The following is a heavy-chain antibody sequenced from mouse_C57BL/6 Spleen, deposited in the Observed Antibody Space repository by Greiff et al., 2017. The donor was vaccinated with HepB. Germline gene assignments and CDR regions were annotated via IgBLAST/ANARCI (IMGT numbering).Heavy chain of an antibody. D-gene: IGHD2-1*01. CDR2: IWSGGST. V-gene: IGHV2-2*01. CDR3: ARHGNYSAWFAY. Sequence: VQLVESGPGLVQPSQSLSITCTVSGFSLTSYGVHWVRQSPGKGLEWLGVIWSGGSTDYNAAFISRLSISKDNSKSQVFFKMNSLQADDTAIYYCARHGNYSAWFAYWGQGTLVTVSA. CDR1: GFSLTSYG. J-gene: IGHJ3*01.